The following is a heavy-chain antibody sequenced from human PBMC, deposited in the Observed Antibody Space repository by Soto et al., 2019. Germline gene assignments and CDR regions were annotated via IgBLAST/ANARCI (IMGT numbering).Heavy chain of an antibody. CDR2: ICRDGAA. V-gene: IGHV3-53*01. Sequence: SGGSLRLSCAASGFTVSSNYVSWVRQAPGKGLEWVSGICRDGAAYYADPVKGRFTISRDTSKNTLFLHMNSLRVEDTAVYYCARDPKGFWNGSSYYYYGLDVWGQGTTVTVSS. CDR1: GFTVSSNY. CDR3: ARDPKGFWNGSSYYYYGLDV. J-gene: IGHJ6*02. D-gene: IGHD3-3*01.